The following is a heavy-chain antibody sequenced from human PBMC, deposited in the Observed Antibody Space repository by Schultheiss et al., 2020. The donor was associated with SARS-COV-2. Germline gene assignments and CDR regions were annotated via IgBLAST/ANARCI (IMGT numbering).Heavy chain of an antibody. CDR1: GFTFSSYA. Sequence: GESLKISCAASGFTFSSYAMHWVRQAPGKGLEWVAVISYDGSNKYYADSVKGRFTISRDNSKNTLYLQMNSLRAEDTAVYYCARDLSSGWYYFQHWGQGTLVTVSS. V-gene: IGHV3-30*01. D-gene: IGHD6-19*01. J-gene: IGHJ1*01. CDR2: ISYDGSNK. CDR3: ARDLSSGWYYFQH.